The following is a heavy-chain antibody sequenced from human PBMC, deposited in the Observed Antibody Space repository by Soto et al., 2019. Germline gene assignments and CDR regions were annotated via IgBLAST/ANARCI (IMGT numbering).Heavy chain of an antibody. Sequence: LVTLSLTCTVYGGRISSYYWSWIRQPPGKGLEWIGYIYYSGSTNYNLSFKSRVTISVDTSKNQFSLKLSSVTAVDTAGSYCERSYGSCFDDWGQGTLISVSS. D-gene: IGHD5-18*01. CDR1: GGRISSYY. J-gene: IGHJ4*02. CDR2: IYYSGST. V-gene: IGHV4-59*08. CDR3: ERSYGSCFDD.